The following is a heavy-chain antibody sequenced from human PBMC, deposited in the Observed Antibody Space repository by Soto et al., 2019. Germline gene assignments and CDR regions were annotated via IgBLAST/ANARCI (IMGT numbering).Heavy chain of an antibody. CDR2: ISAYNGNT. CDR3: ARVVVAAPGSPYNWFDP. D-gene: IGHD2-15*01. J-gene: IGHJ5*02. Sequence: QVQLVQSGAEVKKPGASVKVSCKASGYTFTSYGISWVRQAPGQGLEWMGWISAYNGNTNYAQKRQGRVTMTTDTSTCTAYMELRSLRSDDTAVYYCARVVVAAPGSPYNWFDPWGQGTLVTVSS. V-gene: IGHV1-18*01. CDR1: GYTFTSYG.